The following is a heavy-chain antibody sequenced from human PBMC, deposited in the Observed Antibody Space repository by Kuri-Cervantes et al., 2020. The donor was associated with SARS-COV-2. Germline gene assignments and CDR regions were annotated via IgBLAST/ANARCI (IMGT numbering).Heavy chain of an antibody. V-gene: IGHV3-23*01. CDR2: ISGSGGST. Sequence: GGSLRLSCTGSGFTFSDHNMNWVRQAPGKGLEWVSAISGSGGSTYYADSVKGRFTISRDNSKNTLYLQMNSLRAEDTAVYYCAKSGSYYFDYWGQGTLVTVSS. D-gene: IGHD1-26*01. J-gene: IGHJ4*02. CDR3: AKSGSYYFDY. CDR1: GFTFSDHN.